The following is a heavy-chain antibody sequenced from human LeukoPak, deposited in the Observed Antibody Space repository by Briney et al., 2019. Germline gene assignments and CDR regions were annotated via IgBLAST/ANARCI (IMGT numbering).Heavy chain of an antibody. CDR1: GFTFSSYA. V-gene: IGHV3-30-3*01. CDR3: ARVRAIYSSIDY. D-gene: IGHD2-15*01. CDR2: ISYDGSNK. Sequence: GRSLRLSCAASGFTFSSYAMHWVRQAPGKGLEWVAVISYDGSNKYYADSVKGRFTISRDNSKNTLYLQMNSLGAEDTAVYYCARVRAIYSSIDYWGQGTLVTVSS. J-gene: IGHJ4*02.